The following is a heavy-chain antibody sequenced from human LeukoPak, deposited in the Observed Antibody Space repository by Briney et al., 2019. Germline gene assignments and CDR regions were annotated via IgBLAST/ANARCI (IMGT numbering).Heavy chain of an antibody. CDR3: AGVGGYMATGTAPEGYYFDY. V-gene: IGHV3-7*01. J-gene: IGHJ4*02. Sequence: GGSLRLSCAASGFTFSSYGMSWVPQAPGKGREWVAKIRLVVSVKYSVDSVKGRFTISRDNAKNTLYLQINSLRAEDTAVYYFAGVGGYMATGTAPEGYYFDYWGQGTLVTVSS. CDR1: GFTFSSYG. D-gene: IGHD4-17*01. CDR2: IRLVVSVK.